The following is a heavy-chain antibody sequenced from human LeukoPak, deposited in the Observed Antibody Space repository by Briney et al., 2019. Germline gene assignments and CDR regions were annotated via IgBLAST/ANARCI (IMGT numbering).Heavy chain of an antibody. CDR1: GYTFTSYY. J-gene: IGHJ4*02. CDR3: ARESFGYSYGDFYFDY. Sequence: GASVKVSCKASGYTFTSYYMHWVRQAPGQGLEWMGIINPSGGSTSYAQKFQGRVTMTRDTSTSTVYMELSSLRSEDTAVYYCARESFGYSYGDFYFDYWGQGTLVTVSS. D-gene: IGHD5-18*01. CDR2: INPSGGST. V-gene: IGHV1-46*01.